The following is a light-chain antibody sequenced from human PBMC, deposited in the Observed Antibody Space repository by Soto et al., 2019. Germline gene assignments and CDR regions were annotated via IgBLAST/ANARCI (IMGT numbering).Light chain of an antibody. CDR2: GNS. CDR3: QSYDSSLSGWV. J-gene: IGLJ3*02. V-gene: IGLV1-40*01. Sequence: QSVLTQPPSVSGAPGQRVTISCTGSSSNIGAGYDVHWYQQLPGTAPKLLIYGNSNRPSGVPDRFSGSKSGTSASLALTGIQAEDEADYYCQSYDSSLSGWVFGGGTQLTVL. CDR1: SSNIGAGYD.